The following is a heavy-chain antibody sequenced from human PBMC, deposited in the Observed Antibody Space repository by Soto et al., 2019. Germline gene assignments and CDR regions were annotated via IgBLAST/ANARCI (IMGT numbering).Heavy chain of an antibody. CDR1: GFTFSSYA. Sequence: EVQLLESGGGLVQPGGSLRLSCAASGFTFSSYAMSWVRQAPGKGREWVSAISGSGGRTYYADSVKGRFTISRDNSKNTLYLQMNSLRAEDTAVYYCAKGRIAVADNGRFDYGGQGTLVTFSS. V-gene: IGHV3-23*01. CDR2: ISGSGGRT. CDR3: AKGRIAVADNGRFDY. D-gene: IGHD6-19*01. J-gene: IGHJ4*02.